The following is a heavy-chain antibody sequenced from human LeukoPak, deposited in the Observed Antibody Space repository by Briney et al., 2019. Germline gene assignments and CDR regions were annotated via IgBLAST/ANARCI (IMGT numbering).Heavy chain of an antibody. CDR2: ISGSGGST. Sequence: GGSLRLSCAASGFTFSGYAMSWVRQAPGKGLEWVSAISGSGGSTYYADSVKGRFTISRDNSKNTLYLQMNSLRAEDTAVYYCAKDSYGTGYKTDVWGQGTTVTVSS. D-gene: IGHD3-10*01. V-gene: IGHV3-23*01. CDR3: AKDSYGTGYKTDV. J-gene: IGHJ6*02. CDR1: GFTFSGYA.